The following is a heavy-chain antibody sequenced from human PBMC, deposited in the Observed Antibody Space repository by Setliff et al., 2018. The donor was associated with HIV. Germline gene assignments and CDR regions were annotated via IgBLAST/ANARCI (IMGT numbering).Heavy chain of an antibody. CDR1: GYSFTNYG. J-gene: IGHJ3*02. D-gene: IGHD2-15*01. Sequence: ASVKVSCKASGYSFTNYGISWVRQAPGQGLEWMGWISSYNDNTNYALNLQGRVTMTTDTSTSTAYMELRSLRSDDTAVYYCARDDVGSCSGGSCYHLFDTFDIWGQGTVVTVS. CDR3: ARDDVGSCSGGSCYHLFDTFDI. V-gene: IGHV1-18*01. CDR2: ISSYNDNT.